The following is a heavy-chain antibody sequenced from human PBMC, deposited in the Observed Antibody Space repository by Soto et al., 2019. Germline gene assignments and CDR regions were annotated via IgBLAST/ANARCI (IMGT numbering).Heavy chain of an antibody. D-gene: IGHD2-15*01. CDR3: AGIVVAAQFDP. J-gene: IGHJ5*02. Sequence: ASETLSLTCTVSGGSISSYYWSWIRQPPGKGLEWIGYIYYSGSTNYNPSLKSRVTISVDTSKNQFSLKLSSVTAADTAVYYCAGIVVAAQFDPWGQGTLVTVSS. CDR1: GGSISSYY. CDR2: IYYSGST. V-gene: IGHV4-59*01.